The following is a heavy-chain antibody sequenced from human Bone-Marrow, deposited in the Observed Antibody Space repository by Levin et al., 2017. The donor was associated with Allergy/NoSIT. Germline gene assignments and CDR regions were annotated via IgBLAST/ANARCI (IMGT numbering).Heavy chain of an antibody. J-gene: IGHJ6*02. CDR2: IYPGDSDT. CDR3: VRQGLTTGTTSAAAYYGMDV. D-gene: IGHD1-1*01. Sequence: GESLKISCKGSGYSFTNYWIGWVRQMPGKGLEWMAIIYPGDSDTRYSPSFQGQVTISVDKSITTAYLQWSSLKASDTAMYYCVRQGLTTGTTSAAAYYGMDVWGQGTTVTVSS. V-gene: IGHV5-51*01. CDR1: GYSFTNYW.